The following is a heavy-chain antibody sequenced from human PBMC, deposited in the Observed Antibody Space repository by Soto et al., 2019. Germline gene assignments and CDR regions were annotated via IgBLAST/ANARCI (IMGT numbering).Heavy chain of an antibody. CDR1: GGTFRSHA. J-gene: IGHJ4*02. V-gene: IGHV1-69*01. Sequence: QVQLVQSGAEVKKPGSSVRVSCKASGGTFRSHAISWMRQAPGQGLEWMGGNVPISGAADYAQKFEGRVTITADESTSTAYMELSSLTAEDTAIYYCAGDRSYDNSDYFGGFDSWGQGTLVPVSS. CDR3: AGDRSYDNSDYFGGFDS. CDR2: NVPISGAA. D-gene: IGHD3-22*01.